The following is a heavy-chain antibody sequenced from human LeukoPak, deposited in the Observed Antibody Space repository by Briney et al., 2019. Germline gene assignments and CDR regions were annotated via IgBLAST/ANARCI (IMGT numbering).Heavy chain of an antibody. CDR1: GSSISSGGYY. CDR3: ARSKAPGDAFDI. V-gene: IGHV4-31*03. J-gene: IGHJ3*02. CDR2: IYYSGST. Sequence: SQTLSLTCTVSGSSISSGGYYWSWIRQHPGKGLEWIGYIYYSGSTYYNPSLKSRVTISVDTSKNQFSLKLSSVTAADTAVYYCARSKAPGDAFDIWGQGTMVTVSS.